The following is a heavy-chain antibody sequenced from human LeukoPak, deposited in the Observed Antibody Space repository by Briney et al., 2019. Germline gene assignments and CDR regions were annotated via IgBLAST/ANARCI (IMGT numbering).Heavy chain of an antibody. CDR1: GGSFSGYY. J-gene: IGHJ4*02. D-gene: IGHD3-10*01. Sequence: SETLSLTCAVYGGSFSGYYWSWIRQPPGKGLEWIGEINHSGSTTSLKSRVTISVDTSKNQFSLQLNSVTPEDTAVYYCARDITMFRGVIIWGQGTLVTVSS. CDR2: INHSGST. V-gene: IGHV4-34*01. CDR3: ARDITMFRGVII.